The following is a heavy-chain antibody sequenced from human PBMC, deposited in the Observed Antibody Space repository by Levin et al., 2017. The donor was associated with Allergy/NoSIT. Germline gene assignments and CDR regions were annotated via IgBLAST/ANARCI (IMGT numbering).Heavy chain of an antibody. D-gene: IGHD1-14*01. CDR2: ISWNSGSI. CDR3: AKDILPGTNHHYWYFDL. V-gene: IGHV3-9*01. J-gene: IGHJ2*01. CDR1: GFTFDDYA. Sequence: SLKISCAASGFTFDDYAMHWVRQAPGKGLEWVSGISWNSGSIGYADSVKGRFTISRDNAKNSLYLQMNSLRAEDTALYYCAKDILPGTNHHYWYFDLWGRGTLVTVSS.